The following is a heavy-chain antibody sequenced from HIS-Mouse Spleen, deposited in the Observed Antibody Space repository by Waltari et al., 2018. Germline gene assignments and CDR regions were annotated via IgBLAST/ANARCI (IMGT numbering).Heavy chain of an antibody. CDR1: GCPLSSSSYY. CDR3: AREIPYSSSWYDWYFDL. D-gene: IGHD6-13*01. V-gene: IGHV4-39*07. CDR2: IYYSGST. J-gene: IGHJ2*01. Sequence: QLQLQESGPGLVKPSETLSLTCPAPGCPLSSSSYYWGWIRQPPGKGLAWLGSIYYSGSTYYNPSLKSRVTISVDTSKNQFSLKLSSVTAADTAVYYCAREIPYSSSWYDWYFDLWGRGTLVTVSS.